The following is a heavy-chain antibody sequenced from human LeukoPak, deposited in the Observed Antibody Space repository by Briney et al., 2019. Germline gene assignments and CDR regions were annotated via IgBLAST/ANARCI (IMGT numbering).Heavy chain of an antibody. J-gene: IGHJ4*01. D-gene: IGHD3-10*01. CDR3: ARPRVRGVIIRGFDY. Sequence: SETLSLTCAVYGGSFSGYYWSWIRQPPGKGLEWIGEINHSGSTNYNPSLKSRVTISVDTSKNQFSLKLSSVTAADTAVYYCARPRVRGVIIRGFDYWDQGTLVTVSS. CDR1: GGSFSGYY. V-gene: IGHV4-34*01. CDR2: INHSGST.